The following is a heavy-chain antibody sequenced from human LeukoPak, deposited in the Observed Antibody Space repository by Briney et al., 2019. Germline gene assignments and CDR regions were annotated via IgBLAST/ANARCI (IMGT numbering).Heavy chain of an antibody. CDR3: ARLPARGYGDSYYMDV. V-gene: IGHV4-59*01. CDR2: IYYSGST. CDR1: GGSIGSYY. J-gene: IGHJ6*03. D-gene: IGHD4-17*01. Sequence: SETLSLTCTVSGGSIGSYYWSWIRQPPGKGLEWIGYIYYSGSTNYNPSLKSRVTISVDTSKNQFSLKLSSVTAADTAVYYCARLPARGYGDSYYMDVWGKGTTVTISS.